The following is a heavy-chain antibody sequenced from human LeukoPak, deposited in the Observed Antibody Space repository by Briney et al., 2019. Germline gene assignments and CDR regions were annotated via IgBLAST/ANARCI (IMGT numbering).Heavy chain of an antibody. CDR1: GFTFTTYW. Sequence: GESLRLSCAASGFTFTTYWMTWVRQAPGKGLVWVANIRQDENDKSYLDSVKGRFIISRDTAKNSLYLQMNSLRVEDTAVYYCARRSCSGGNCYPIIDYWGQGTLVTVSA. CDR2: IRQDENDK. V-gene: IGHV3-7*01. CDR3: ARRSCSGGNCYPIIDY. D-gene: IGHD2-15*01. J-gene: IGHJ4*02.